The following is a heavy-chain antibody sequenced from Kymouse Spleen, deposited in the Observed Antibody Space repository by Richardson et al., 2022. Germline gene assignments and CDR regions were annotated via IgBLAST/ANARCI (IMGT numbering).Heavy chain of an antibody. Sequence: QVQLQESGPGLVKPSETLSLTCTVSGGSVSSGSYYWSWIRQPPGKGLEWIGYIYYSGSTNYNPSLKSRVTISVDTSKNQFSLKLSSVTAADTAVYYCARDQVVGATADYYYYYGMDVWGQGTTVTVSS. D-gene: IGHD1-26*01. CDR3: ARDQVVGATADYYYYYGMDV. V-gene: IGHV4-61*01. CDR1: GGSVSSGSYY. J-gene: IGHJ6*02. CDR2: IYYSGST.